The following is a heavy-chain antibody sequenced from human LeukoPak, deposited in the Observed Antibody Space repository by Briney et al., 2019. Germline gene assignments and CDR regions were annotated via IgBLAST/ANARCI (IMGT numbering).Heavy chain of an antibody. V-gene: IGHV4-39*01. J-gene: IGHJ4*02. CDR2: MYYTGST. CDR1: GGSIKDSPYY. CDR3: DS. Sequence: PSETLSLTCIVSGGSIKDSPYYWAWIRQPPGKGLEWIGTMYYTGSTYYNASLKSRVTLSVDTPKSQFSLHLHSDCARGSGSPNFDSWGQGSLVTVSS. D-gene: IGHD3-10*01.